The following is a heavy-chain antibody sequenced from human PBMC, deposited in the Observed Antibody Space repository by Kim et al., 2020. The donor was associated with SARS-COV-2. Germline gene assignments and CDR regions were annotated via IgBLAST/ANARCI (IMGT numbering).Heavy chain of an antibody. CDR1: GFTFSSYA. D-gene: IGHD3-22*01. CDR2: ISGSGGST. J-gene: IGHJ4*02. CDR3: AKDDKTPITMIVVVGSGFDY. Sequence: GGSLRLSCAASGFTFSSYAMSWVRQAPGKGLEWVSAISGSGGSTYYADSVKGRFTISRDNSKNTLYLQMNSLRAEDTAVYYCAKDDKTPITMIVVVGSGFDYWGQGTLVTVSS. V-gene: IGHV3-23*01.